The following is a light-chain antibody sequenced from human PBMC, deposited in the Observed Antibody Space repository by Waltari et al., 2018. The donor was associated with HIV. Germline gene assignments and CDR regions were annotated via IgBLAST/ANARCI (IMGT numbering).Light chain of an antibody. Sequence: QSALTQPASVSGSPGQSITISCTGTSSDVRAYKFVSWYQQHPGKAHKLIIYEASNRPSGVSNRFSASKSGNTASLTISGLQAEDEADYYCTSYTTSITYVFGTGTKVTVL. CDR3: TSYTTSITYV. CDR2: EAS. J-gene: IGLJ1*01. V-gene: IGLV2-14*01. CDR1: SSDVRAYKF.